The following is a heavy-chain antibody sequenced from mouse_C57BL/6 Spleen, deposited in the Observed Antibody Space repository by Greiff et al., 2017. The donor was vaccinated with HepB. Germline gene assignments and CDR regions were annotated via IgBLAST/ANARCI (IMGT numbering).Heavy chain of an antibody. J-gene: IGHJ3*01. CDR3: AVGSRNYAGFAY. Sequence: VQRVESGAELVRPGTSVKMSCKASGYTFTNYWIGWVKQRPGHGLEWIGDIYPGGGYTNYNEKFKGKATLTVDKSSSTAYMQFSSLTSEDSAIYYCAVGSRNYAGFAYWGQGTLVTVSA. CDR2: IYPGGGYT. D-gene: IGHD2-1*01. CDR1: GYTFTNYW. V-gene: IGHV1-63*01.